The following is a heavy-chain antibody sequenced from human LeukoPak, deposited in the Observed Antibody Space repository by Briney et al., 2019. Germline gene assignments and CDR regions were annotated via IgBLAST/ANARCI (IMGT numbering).Heavy chain of an antibody. CDR2: IYYSGST. J-gene: IGHJ3*02. V-gene: IGHV4-59*08. Sequence: PSEILSLTCTVSGGSISSYYWSWIRQPPGKGLEWIGYIYYSGSTNYNPSLKSRVTISVDTSKNQFSLKLSSVTAADTAVYYCARSFRHDFWSGYANSDAFDIWGQGTMVTVSS. D-gene: IGHD3-3*01. CDR3: ARSFRHDFWSGYANSDAFDI. CDR1: GGSISSYY.